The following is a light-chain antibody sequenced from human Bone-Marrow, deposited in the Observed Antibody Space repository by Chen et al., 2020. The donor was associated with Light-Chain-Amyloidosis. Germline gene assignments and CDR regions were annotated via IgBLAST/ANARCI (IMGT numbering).Light chain of an antibody. Sequence: QSVLTQPPSASGTPGPRVIISCSGARSNMGSNPVNWYQQLPETGPHLLVRSNNQRPSGVPGRFSGSNSGNTATLTISRVEAGDEADYYCQVWDRSSDRPVFGGGTKLTVL. CDR2: SNN. V-gene: IGLV1-44*01. J-gene: IGLJ3*02. CDR1: RSNMGSNP. CDR3: QVWDRSSDRPV.